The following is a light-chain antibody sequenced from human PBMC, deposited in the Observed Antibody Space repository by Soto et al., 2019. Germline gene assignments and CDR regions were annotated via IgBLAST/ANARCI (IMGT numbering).Light chain of an antibody. CDR3: VSYTSRDTLMV. J-gene: IGLJ2*01. Sequence: QSALTQPASVSGSPGQSITISCTGTNSDVGSYNYVSWHQQHPGKAPKLMIYEVYNRPSGVSNRFSGSKSGNTASLTISGLQAEDEAVYYCVSYTSRDTLMVFGGGTQLTVL. CDR2: EVY. V-gene: IGLV2-14*01. CDR1: NSDVGSYNY.